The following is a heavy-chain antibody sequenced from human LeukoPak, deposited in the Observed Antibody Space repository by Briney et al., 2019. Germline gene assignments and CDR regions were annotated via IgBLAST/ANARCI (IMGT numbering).Heavy chain of an antibody. Sequence: PSETLSLTCTVSGGSISSYYWSWIRQPAGKGLEWIGRIYTSGSTNYNPSLKSRVTMSVDTSKNQFSLKLSSVTAADTAVYYCVLNGKCESGTSCYTGYYYMDVWGKGTTVTVSS. D-gene: IGHD2-2*02. CDR1: GGSISSYY. CDR3: VLNGKCESGTSCYTGYYYMDV. J-gene: IGHJ6*03. CDR2: IYTSGST. V-gene: IGHV4-4*07.